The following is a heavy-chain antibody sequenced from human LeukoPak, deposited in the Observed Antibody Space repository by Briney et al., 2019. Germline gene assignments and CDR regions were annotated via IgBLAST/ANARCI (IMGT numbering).Heavy chain of an antibody. J-gene: IGHJ6*04. V-gene: IGHV1-2*02. Sequence: ASVKVSCKASGYPFTTYPISWVRQAPGQGLEWMGWINPNSGGTNYAQKFQGRVTMTRDTSISTAYMELSRLRSDDTAVYYCARSRWNPVSRGMDVWGKGTTVTVSS. CDR2: INPNSGGT. CDR3: ARSRWNPVSRGMDV. CDR1: GYPFTTYP. D-gene: IGHD1-1*01.